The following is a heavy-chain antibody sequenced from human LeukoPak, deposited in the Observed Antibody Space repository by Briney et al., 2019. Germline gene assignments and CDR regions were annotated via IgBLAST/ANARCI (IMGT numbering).Heavy chain of an antibody. Sequence: PSETLSLTCTVSGGSISSYYWRWIRQPPGKGLEWIGYIYTSGSTNYNPSLKSRVTMSVDTSKNQFSLKLSSVTAADTAVYYCARVDCSGGSCYNGFPVWGQGTLVTVSS. CDR1: GGSISSYY. V-gene: IGHV4-4*09. J-gene: IGHJ4*02. D-gene: IGHD2-15*01. CDR2: IYTSGST. CDR3: ARVDCSGGSCYNGFPV.